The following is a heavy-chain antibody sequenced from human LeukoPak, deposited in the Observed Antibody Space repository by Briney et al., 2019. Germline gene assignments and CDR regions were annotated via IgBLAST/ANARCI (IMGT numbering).Heavy chain of an antibody. CDR1: GFTFSSYW. CDR2: INSDGSST. D-gene: IGHD3-10*01. V-gene: IGHV3-74*01. J-gene: IGHJ3*02. Sequence: GGSLRLSCAASGFTFSSYWMHWVRQAPGKGLVWVSRINSDGSSTSYADSVKGRFTISRDNSKNTLYLQMNSLRAEDTAVYYCAKGSGLQLYAFDIWGQGTMVTVSS. CDR3: AKGSGLQLYAFDI.